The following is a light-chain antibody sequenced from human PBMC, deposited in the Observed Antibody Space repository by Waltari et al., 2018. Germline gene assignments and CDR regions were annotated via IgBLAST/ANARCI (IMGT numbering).Light chain of an antibody. CDR2: NNI. Sequence: CDLTQDPAVSVALGQTARTTCQGDSLRNDYVNWYQQRPGQAPLLRLSNNIHRPSGIPDRCSGANSVGTASLTITETQAQDEADYYCNSRDSSADHVVFGGGTKLTVL. V-gene: IGLV3-19*01. CDR3: NSRDSSADHVV. CDR1: SLRNDY. J-gene: IGLJ3*02.